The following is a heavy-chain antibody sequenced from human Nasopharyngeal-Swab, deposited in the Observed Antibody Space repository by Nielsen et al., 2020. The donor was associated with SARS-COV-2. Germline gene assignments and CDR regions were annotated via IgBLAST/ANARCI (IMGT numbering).Heavy chain of an antibody. CDR2: IYHSGST. Sequence: PGKGLEWIGSIYHSGSTYYNPSLKSRVTISVDTSKNQFSLKLSSVTAADTAVYYCARDSGYSSSWYSRDYYFDYWGQGTLVTVSS. CDR3: ARDSGYSSSWYSRDYYFDY. V-gene: IGHV4-38-2*02. J-gene: IGHJ4*02. D-gene: IGHD6-13*01.